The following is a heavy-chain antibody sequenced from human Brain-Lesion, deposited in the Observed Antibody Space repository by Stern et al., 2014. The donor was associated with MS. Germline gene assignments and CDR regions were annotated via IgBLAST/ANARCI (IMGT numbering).Heavy chain of an antibody. Sequence: QVQLQESGPGLVKPSQTLSLTCTVSGGSISSGSDYWSWIRQPLGKGLEWLGRIHPSGSAFYTPSLKSRVTISTYTSMNQFSLELNSAPAADTAIYYCASGYRIFDYWGQGILVTVSS. CDR1: GGSISSGSDY. V-gene: IGHV4-61*02. D-gene: IGHD5-18*01. CDR3: ASGYRIFDY. J-gene: IGHJ4*02. CDR2: IHPSGSA.